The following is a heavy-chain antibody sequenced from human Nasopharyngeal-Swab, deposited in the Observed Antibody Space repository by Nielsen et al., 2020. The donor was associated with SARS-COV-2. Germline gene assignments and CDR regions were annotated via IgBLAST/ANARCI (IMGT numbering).Heavy chain of an antibody. CDR2: IYYSGST. Sequence: SETLSLTCTVSGGSISSSSYYWGWIRQPPGKGLEWIGTIYYSGSTYYNPSLKSRVTISVDTSKNHFSLKLSSVTAADTAVYYCARLEGITIFGVVIPTGAFDIWGQGTMVTVSS. D-gene: IGHD3-3*01. CDR1: GGSISSSSYY. V-gene: IGHV4-39*02. J-gene: IGHJ3*02. CDR3: ARLEGITIFGVVIPTGAFDI.